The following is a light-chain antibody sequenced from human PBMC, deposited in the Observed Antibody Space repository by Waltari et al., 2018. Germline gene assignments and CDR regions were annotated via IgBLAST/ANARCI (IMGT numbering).Light chain of an antibody. J-gene: IGKJ3*01. CDR3: QQYKSNFFT. CDR1: ASGTNW. V-gene: IGKV1-5*03. Sequence: DIQMTQSPSTLSASVGDRVTITCRASASGTNWLAWYQQKPGKAPTLLIYKASTLQSEVPSRFSGSGSGTEFTLTVSSLQPDDSATYYCQQYKSNFFTFGPGTKVDIK. CDR2: KAS.